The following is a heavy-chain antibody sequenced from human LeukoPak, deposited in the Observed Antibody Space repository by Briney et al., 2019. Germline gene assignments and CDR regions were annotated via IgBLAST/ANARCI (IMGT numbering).Heavy chain of an antibody. V-gene: IGHV4-59*01. CDR3: ASRGDSYGRYEDY. Sequence: KPSETLSLTCTGAGGSSSSYYWSWIRQPPGKGLEWIGYIYYSGSTNYNPSLKSRVTISVDTSKNQFSLKLSSVTAADTAVYYCASRGDSYGRYEDYWGQGTLVTVSS. CDR2: IYYSGST. D-gene: IGHD5-18*01. CDR1: GGSSSSYY. J-gene: IGHJ4*02.